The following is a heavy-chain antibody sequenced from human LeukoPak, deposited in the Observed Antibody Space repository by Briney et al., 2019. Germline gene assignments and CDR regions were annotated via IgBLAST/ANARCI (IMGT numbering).Heavy chain of an antibody. J-gene: IGHJ6*02. CDR3: ARGIAAAGKDYYGMDV. Sequence: GGSLRLSCAASGFTFSSYDMHWVCQATGKGLEWVSAIGTAGDPYYPGSVKGRFTISRENAKNSLYLQMSSLRAGDTAVYYCARGIAAAGKDYYGMDVWGQGTTVTVSS. V-gene: IGHV3-13*05. CDR2: IGTAGDP. CDR1: GFTFSSYD. D-gene: IGHD6-13*01.